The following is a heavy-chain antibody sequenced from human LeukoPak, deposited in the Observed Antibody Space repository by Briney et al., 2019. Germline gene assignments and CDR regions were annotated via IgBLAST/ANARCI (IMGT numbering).Heavy chain of an antibody. CDR2: INANSGGT. J-gene: IGHJ3*01. CDR1: GFIFTGYY. D-gene: IGHD6-19*01. Sequence: ASVKVSCKASGFIFTGYYMHWVRQGPGQVLEWMGCINANSGGTNYAQKFQGRVTMTRDTSISTAYMDLSRLRSDDTAVYYCARDHPYSSGWYGRVEALDLWGQGTTVTVSS. V-gene: IGHV1-2*02. CDR3: ARDHPYSSGWYGRVEALDL.